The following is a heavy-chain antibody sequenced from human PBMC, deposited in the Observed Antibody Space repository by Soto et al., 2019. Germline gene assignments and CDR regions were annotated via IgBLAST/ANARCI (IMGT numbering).Heavy chain of an antibody. J-gene: IGHJ5*02. CDR1: GFTFTNYG. D-gene: IGHD3-3*01. CDR2: IWYDGINT. CDR3: ARVDPYYASDL. Sequence: QEQLVESGGGVAQPGRSLRLSCAASGFTFTNYGMQWVRQAPGKGLEWVAVIWYDGINTHYTESVKGRFSITRDDSKNTLYLQMNSLRVEDTAVDNCARVDPYYASDLWGQGTLVTVSS. V-gene: IGHV3-33*01.